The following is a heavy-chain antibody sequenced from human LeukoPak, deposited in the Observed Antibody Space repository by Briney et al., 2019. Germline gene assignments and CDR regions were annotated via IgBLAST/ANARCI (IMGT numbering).Heavy chain of an antibody. Sequence: GGSLRLSCAASGFTFSNYAMSWVRQAPGKGLEWVSGISGSGGSTFYADSVKGRFTISRENSKKTLYLQMNSLRAEDTAIYYCANEGGNSGDAFDIWGQGTMVTVSS. CDR2: ISGSGGST. J-gene: IGHJ3*02. CDR3: ANEGGNSGDAFDI. D-gene: IGHD4-23*01. CDR1: GFTFSNYA. V-gene: IGHV3-23*01.